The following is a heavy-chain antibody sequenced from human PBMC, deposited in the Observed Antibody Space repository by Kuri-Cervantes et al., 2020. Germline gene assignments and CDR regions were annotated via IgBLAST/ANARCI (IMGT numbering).Heavy chain of an antibody. CDR1: GYSFTGYY. Sequence: ASVKVSCKGSGYSFTGYYIYWVRQAPGQGLEWMGWINPNTGGTKYAQRFQGRVTMTRDTSINTAYMQLSSPTSDDTAVNYCARTHLLLWVGEDDSFDIWGQGTMVTVSS. CDR2: INPNTGGT. CDR3: ARTHLLLWVGEDDSFDI. D-gene: IGHD3-10*01. J-gene: IGHJ3*02. V-gene: IGHV1-2*02.